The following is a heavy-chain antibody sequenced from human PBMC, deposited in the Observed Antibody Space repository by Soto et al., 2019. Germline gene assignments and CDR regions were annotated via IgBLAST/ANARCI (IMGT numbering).Heavy chain of an antibody. D-gene: IGHD3-10*01. CDR3: ARDRTSQDYGSGSYYFGY. Sequence: GGSLRLSCAASGFTFSSYSMNWVRQAPGKGLEWVSSISSSSSYIYYADSVKGRFTISRDNAKNSLYLQMNSLRAEDTAVYYCARDRTSQDYGSGSYYFGYWGQGTLVTVSS. CDR1: GFTFSSYS. CDR2: ISSSSSYI. J-gene: IGHJ4*02. V-gene: IGHV3-21*01.